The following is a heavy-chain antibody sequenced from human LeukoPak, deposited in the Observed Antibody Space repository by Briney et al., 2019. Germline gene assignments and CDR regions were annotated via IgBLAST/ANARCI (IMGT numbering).Heavy chain of an antibody. Sequence: GRSLRLSCAASGFTFDDYAMHWVRQAPGKGLEWVSGISWNSGSIGYADSVKGRFTISRDNAKNSLYLQMNSLRAEDTALYYCAKDIGLSYYYYGMDVWGQGTTVTVSS. CDR2: ISWNSGSI. CDR3: AKDIGLSYYYYGMDV. V-gene: IGHV3-9*01. J-gene: IGHJ6*02. CDR1: GFTFDDYA.